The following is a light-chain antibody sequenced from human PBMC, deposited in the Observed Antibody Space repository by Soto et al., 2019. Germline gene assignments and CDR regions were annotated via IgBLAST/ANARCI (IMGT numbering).Light chain of an antibody. CDR1: QSLLHITGETF. CDR2: EVS. CDR3: MQSTQLPPT. Sequence: VMTQTPLSLSVTPGQPASISCKSSQSLLHITGETFLFWYLQKPGQSPQLLINEVSTRVSGVPDRFSGSGSGTDFTLEISRVETDDVGIYYCMQSTQLPPTFGQGTRLEIK. J-gene: IGKJ5*01. V-gene: IGKV2D-29*02.